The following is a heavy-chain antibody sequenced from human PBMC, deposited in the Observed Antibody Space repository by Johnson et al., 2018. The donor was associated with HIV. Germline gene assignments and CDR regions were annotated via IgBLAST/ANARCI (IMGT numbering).Heavy chain of an antibody. CDR2: IKQDGSEK. D-gene: IGHD6-13*01. Sequence: VQLVESGGGLVQPGGSLRLSCAASGFTFSSYWMSWVRQAPGKGLEWVANIKQDGSEKYYVDSVKGRFTISRDNAKNSLYLQMNSLRAEDTAVYYCATDPMAAAGHEAFDVWGQGTVVTVSS. J-gene: IGHJ3*01. V-gene: IGHV3-7*01. CDR3: ATDPMAAAGHEAFDV. CDR1: GFTFSSYW.